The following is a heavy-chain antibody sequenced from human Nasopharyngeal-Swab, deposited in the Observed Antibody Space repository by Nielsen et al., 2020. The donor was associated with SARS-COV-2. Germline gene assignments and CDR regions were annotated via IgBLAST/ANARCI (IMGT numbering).Heavy chain of an antibody. J-gene: IGHJ4*02. D-gene: IGHD1-26*01. CDR1: GFTFSSYA. CDR2: ISGSGGST. CDR3: AKDRGVGALDY. V-gene: IGHV3-23*01. Sequence: GGSLRRSCAASGFTFSSYAMCWVRQAPGKGLGWVSAISGSGGSTYYADSVKGRFTISRDNSKNTLYLQMNSLRAEDTAVYYCAKDRGVGALDYWGQGTLVTVSS.